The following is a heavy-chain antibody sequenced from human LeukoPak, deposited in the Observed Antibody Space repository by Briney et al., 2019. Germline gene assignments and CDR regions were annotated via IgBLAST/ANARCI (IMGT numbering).Heavy chain of an antibody. Sequence: ASVTVSFKSSGYTFTSSDINWVRQAPGQGLEWMGWINPKSGRTGYPKKFQARVSMTMNTSISTAYMEVSSLRFEDTAVYYCARGRSGLAAAGTYDYWGQGTLITVSS. CDR1: GYTFTSSD. CDR3: ARGRSGLAAAGTYDY. V-gene: IGHV1-8*01. CDR2: INPKSGRT. D-gene: IGHD6-13*01. J-gene: IGHJ4*02.